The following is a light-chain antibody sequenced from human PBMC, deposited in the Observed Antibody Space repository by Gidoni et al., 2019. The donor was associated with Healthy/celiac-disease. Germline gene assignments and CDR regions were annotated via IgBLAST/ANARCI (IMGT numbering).Light chain of an antibody. CDR3: MQARQTPPT. CDR2: LGS. V-gene: IGKV2-28*01. CDR1: QSLLHGNARNY. Sequence: DIAMTQSPLSLPVTPGEPAPISCRSSQSLLHGNARNYLDWYLQKPGQSPQLLIYLGSNRASGVPDRFSGSGSGTDFTLKISRVEAEDVGVYYCMQARQTPPTFGQGTKVEIK. J-gene: IGKJ1*01.